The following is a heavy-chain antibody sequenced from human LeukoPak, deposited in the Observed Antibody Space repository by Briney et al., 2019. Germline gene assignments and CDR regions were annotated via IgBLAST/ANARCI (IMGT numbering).Heavy chain of an antibody. CDR1: GYTFTSYY. CDR3: ARSAPDTAMAGLDY. J-gene: IGHJ4*02. D-gene: IGHD5-18*01. Sequence: ASVKVPCKASGYTFTSYYMHWVRQAPGQGLEWVGIINPSGGSTSYAQKFQGRVTMTRDMSTSTVYMELSSLRSEDTAVYYCARSAPDTAMAGLDYWGQGTLVTVSS. CDR2: INPSGGST. V-gene: IGHV1-46*01.